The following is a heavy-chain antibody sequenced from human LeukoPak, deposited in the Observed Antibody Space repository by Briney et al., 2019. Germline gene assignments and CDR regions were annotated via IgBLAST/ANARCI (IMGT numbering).Heavy chain of an antibody. CDR1: GFTFSSYG. Sequence: PGGSLRLSCAASGFTFSSYGMHWVRQAPGKGLEWVAVISYDGSNKYYADSVKGRFTISRDNSKNTLYLQMDSLRMEDTAVYYCAHLVWEYVGGLDVWGQGTTVTVSS. J-gene: IGHJ6*02. CDR3: AHLVWEYVGGLDV. D-gene: IGHD1-26*01. V-gene: IGHV3-30*03. CDR2: ISYDGSNK.